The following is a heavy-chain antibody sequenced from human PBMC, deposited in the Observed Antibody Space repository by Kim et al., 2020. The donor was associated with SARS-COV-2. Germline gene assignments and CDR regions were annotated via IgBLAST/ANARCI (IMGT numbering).Heavy chain of an antibody. D-gene: IGHD3-3*01. CDR2: LNTNTGNP. V-gene: IGHV7-4-1*02. J-gene: IGHJ4*02. Sequence: ASVKVSCKASGYTFTDYAMNWVRQAPGQGLEWMGWLNTNTGNPTYAQGFTGRFVFSWDTSVSTAYLQISSLKAEDTAIYYCARSIWGGYFQMDSWGQGTLVTVSS. CDR3: ARSIWGGYFQMDS. CDR1: GYTFTDYA.